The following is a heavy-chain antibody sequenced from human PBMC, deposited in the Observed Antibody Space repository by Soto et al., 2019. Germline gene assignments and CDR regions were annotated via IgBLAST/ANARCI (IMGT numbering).Heavy chain of an antibody. D-gene: IGHD3-22*01. Sequence: SETLSLTCTVSGGSISSGGYYWSWIRQHPGKGLEWIGYIYYSGSTYYNPSLKSRVTISVDTSKNQFSLKLSSVTAADTAVYYCARAFGTYYDSRGYLDYWGQGTLVTVSS. V-gene: IGHV4-31*03. J-gene: IGHJ4*02. CDR2: IYYSGST. CDR1: GGSISSGGYY. CDR3: ARAFGTYYDSRGYLDY.